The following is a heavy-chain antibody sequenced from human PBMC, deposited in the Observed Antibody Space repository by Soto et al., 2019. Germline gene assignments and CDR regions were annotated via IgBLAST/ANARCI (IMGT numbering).Heavy chain of an antibody. V-gene: IGHV3-11*01. J-gene: IGHJ4*02. CDR3: ARAQYSSSSVFDY. Sequence: PGGSLRLSCAASGFIFSDYYMSWFRQAPGKGLEWLSYISSGGYTIYYADSVRGRFTISRDNAKNSLYLQMNSLRADDTAVYYCARAQYSSSSVFDYWGQGTLVTVSS. CDR1: GFIFSDYY. CDR2: ISSGGYTI. D-gene: IGHD6-6*01.